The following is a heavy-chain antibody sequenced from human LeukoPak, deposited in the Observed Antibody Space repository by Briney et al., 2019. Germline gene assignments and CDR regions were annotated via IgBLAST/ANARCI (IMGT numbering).Heavy chain of an antibody. CDR3: ARDRSSGWSFDF. D-gene: IGHD6-19*01. J-gene: IGHJ5*01. CDR1: GYTFTSYY. V-gene: IGHV1-46*01. CDR2: INPSSGGT. Sequence: ASVKVSCKASGYTFTSYYIHWVRQAPGQGLEWMGIINPSSGGTSYAQKFQGRITMTRDASTSTIYMELSSLRSEDTAVYYCARDRSSGWSFDFWGQGTLVTVSS.